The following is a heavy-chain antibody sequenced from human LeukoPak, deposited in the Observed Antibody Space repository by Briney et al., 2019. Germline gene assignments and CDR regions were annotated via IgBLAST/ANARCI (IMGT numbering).Heavy chain of an antibody. Sequence: SETLSLTCTVSGGSISDYYRGWIRQPPGKGLEWIGYSYNSGSSTYNPSLKSRVTISVDTSKNQFSLNLSSVTAADTAVYYCATYYDHRSGYLHYFDYWGQGTLVTVSS. J-gene: IGHJ4*02. CDR1: GGSISDYY. CDR2: SYNSGSS. CDR3: ATYYDHRSGYLHYFDY. D-gene: IGHD3-22*01. V-gene: IGHV4-59*01.